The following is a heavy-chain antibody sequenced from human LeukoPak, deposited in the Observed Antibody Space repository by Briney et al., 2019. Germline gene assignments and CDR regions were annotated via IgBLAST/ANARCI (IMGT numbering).Heavy chain of an antibody. J-gene: IGHJ4*02. D-gene: IGHD3-22*01. CDR3: AKGGGPIFYDSSGYPNDY. V-gene: IGHV3-30*04. CDR1: GFTLSSYA. CDR2: ISYDGSNK. Sequence: RTGGSLRLSCAASGFTLSSYAMHWVRQAPGKGLEWVAVISYDGSNKYYADSVKGRFTISRDNSKNTLYLQMNSLRAEDTAVYYCAKGGGPIFYDSSGYPNDYWGQGTLVTVSS.